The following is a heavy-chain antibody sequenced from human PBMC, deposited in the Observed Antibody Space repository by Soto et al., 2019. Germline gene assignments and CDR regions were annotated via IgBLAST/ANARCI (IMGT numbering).Heavy chain of an antibody. V-gene: IGHV3-7*01. CDR1: GFTFSSYW. Sequence: EVQLVESGGGLVQPGGSLRLSCAASGFTFSSYWMSWVRQAPGKGLEWVANIKQDGSEKYYVDSVKGRFTISRDNAKNSLYLQMNSLRAEDTAVYYCTRGFCGSGTCFSGDFWGQGILVTVSS. CDR3: TRGFCGSGTCFSGDF. J-gene: IGHJ4*02. CDR2: IKQDGSEK. D-gene: IGHD2-15*01.